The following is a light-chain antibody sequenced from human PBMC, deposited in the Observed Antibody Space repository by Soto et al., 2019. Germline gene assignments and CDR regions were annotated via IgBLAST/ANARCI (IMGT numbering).Light chain of an antibody. CDR3: QQYGSSPWT. V-gene: IGKV3-20*01. CDR2: GAS. Sequence: EIVLTQSPGTLSLSPGERATLSWRASQSVSSSYLAWYQQKPGQAPRLLIYGASSRATSIPDRFSGSGSGTDFTLTISRLEPEDFAVYYCQQYGSSPWTFGQGTKVDIK. CDR1: QSVSSSY. J-gene: IGKJ1*01.